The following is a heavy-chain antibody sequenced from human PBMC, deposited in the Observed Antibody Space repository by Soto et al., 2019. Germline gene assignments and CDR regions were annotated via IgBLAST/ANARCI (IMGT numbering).Heavy chain of an antibody. CDR2: IYPGDSDT. J-gene: IGHJ6*02. D-gene: IGHD3-10*01. CDR3: ARLFSGAGHYYYYGMDV. CDR1: GYSFTSYW. V-gene: IGHV5-51*01. Sequence: GESLKISCKGSGYSFTSYWIGWVRQMPGKGLEWMGIIYPGDSDTRYSPSFQGQVTISADKSISTAYLQWSSLKASDTAMHYCARLFSGAGHYYYYGMDVWGQGTTVTVSS.